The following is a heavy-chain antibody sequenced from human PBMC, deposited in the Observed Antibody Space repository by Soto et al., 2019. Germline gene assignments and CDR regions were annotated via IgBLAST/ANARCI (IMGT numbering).Heavy chain of an antibody. Sequence: ASVKVSCKASGYTFTSYAMHWVRQAPGQRLEWMGWINAGNGNTKYSQKFQGRVTITRDTSASTAYMELSSLRSEDTAVYYCARRSNREYYFDYWGQGTLVTVSS. CDR3: ARRSNREYYFDY. V-gene: IGHV1-3*01. CDR2: INAGNGNT. CDR1: GYTFTSYA. D-gene: IGHD4-4*01. J-gene: IGHJ4*02.